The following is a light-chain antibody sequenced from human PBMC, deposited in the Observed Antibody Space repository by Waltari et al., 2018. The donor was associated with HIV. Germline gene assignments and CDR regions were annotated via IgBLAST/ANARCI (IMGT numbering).Light chain of an antibody. CDR2: GKN. CDR1: NLRTYY. Sequence: SSELTQDPAVSVALGQTVKITCQGDNLRTYYASWYQQKPGQAPVLVSYGKNRRPSEIPDRFSSSASRNTASLIITGAQVEDEAEYYCKTRDRSGNLYVFGTGTTVTVL. V-gene: IGLV3-19*01. J-gene: IGLJ1*01. CDR3: KTRDRSGNLYV.